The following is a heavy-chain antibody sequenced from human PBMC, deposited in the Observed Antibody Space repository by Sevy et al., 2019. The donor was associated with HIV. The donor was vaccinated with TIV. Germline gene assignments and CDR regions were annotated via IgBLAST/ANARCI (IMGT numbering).Heavy chain of an antibody. CDR2: ISAYNGNT. CDR1: GYTFTSYG. CDR3: ARDRGAITMVRGVIIRPSYFDY. Sequence: ASVKVSCKASGYTFTSYGISWVRQAPGQGLEWMGWISAYNGNTNYAQKLQGRVTMTTDTSTSTADIELRSLRSDDTAVYYCARDRGAITMVRGVIIRPSYFDYWGQGTLVTVSS. D-gene: IGHD3-10*01. J-gene: IGHJ4*02. V-gene: IGHV1-18*01.